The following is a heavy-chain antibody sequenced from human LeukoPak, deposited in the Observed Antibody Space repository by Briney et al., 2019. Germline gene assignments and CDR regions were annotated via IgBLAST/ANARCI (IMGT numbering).Heavy chain of an antibody. D-gene: IGHD3-10*01. V-gene: IGHV1-69*16. CDR1: GGTFSSYT. CDR2: INPSGGST. J-gene: IGHJ5*02. CDR3: ARVGXGSGSYGQFDP. Sequence: SVKVSCKASGGTFSSYTISWVRQAPGQGLEWMGIINPSGGSTSYAQKFQGRVTITTDESTSTAYMELSSLRSEDTAVYYCARVGXGSGSYGQFDPWGQGTLVTVSS.